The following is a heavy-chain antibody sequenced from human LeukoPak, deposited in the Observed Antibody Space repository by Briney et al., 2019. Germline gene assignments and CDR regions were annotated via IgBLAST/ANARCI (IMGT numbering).Heavy chain of an antibody. J-gene: IGHJ3*02. CDR3: ARDVLAAGATGTFDI. CDR2: IKQDGSEK. CDR1: TFTFSNYW. Sequence: GGSLRLSCAASTFTFSNYWMSWVRQAPGKGLEWVANIKQDGSEKYYVDSVKGRFTISRDNAKTSLYLQMNSLRADDTAVYYCARDVLAAGATGTFDIWGQGTMVTVSS. V-gene: IGHV3-7*03. D-gene: IGHD1-14*01.